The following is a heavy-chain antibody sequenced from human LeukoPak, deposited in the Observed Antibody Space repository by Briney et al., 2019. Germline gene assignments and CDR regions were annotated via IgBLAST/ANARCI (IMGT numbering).Heavy chain of an antibody. CDR2: ISGSGANT. J-gene: IGHJ4*02. CDR3: PKYPSSGGYFDY. CDR1: GFTFSTYS. V-gene: IGHV3-23*01. D-gene: IGHD2-8*02. Sequence: GGSLRLSCAASGFTFSTYSMSWVRLAPGKGLEWVSGISGSGANTYYADSVKGRFTISRDNSKNTLYLQMNSLRAEDTAVFYCPKYPSSGGYFDYWGQGTLVTVSS.